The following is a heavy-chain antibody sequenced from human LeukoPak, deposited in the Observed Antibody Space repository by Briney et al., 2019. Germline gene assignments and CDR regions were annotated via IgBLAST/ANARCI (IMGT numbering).Heavy chain of an antibody. Sequence: ASVKVSCKASGYTFTNYRINWVRQAPGQGLEWMGWISAYNGNTNYVEKLQGRVTMTTDTSTSTAYMELRSLRSDDTAVYYCARDWTDDSSSWKINYYYGMDVWGQGATVTVSS. D-gene: IGHD6-13*01. J-gene: IGHJ6*02. V-gene: IGHV1-18*01. CDR3: ARDWTDDSSSWKINYYYGMDV. CDR2: ISAYNGNT. CDR1: GYTFTNYR.